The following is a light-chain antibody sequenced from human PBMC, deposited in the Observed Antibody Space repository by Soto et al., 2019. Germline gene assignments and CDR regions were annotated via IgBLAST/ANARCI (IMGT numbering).Light chain of an antibody. Sequence: EIVLTQSRGTLSLFPGERATLSCKTSQSVSSSSLAWYQQKPGQAPRLLIYGASSRATGIPDRFSGSGSGTDFTLTISRLEPEDFAVYYCQQYGSSSCTFGQGTKVEIK. CDR1: QSVSSSS. CDR2: GAS. J-gene: IGKJ1*01. CDR3: QQYGSSSCT. V-gene: IGKV3-20*01.